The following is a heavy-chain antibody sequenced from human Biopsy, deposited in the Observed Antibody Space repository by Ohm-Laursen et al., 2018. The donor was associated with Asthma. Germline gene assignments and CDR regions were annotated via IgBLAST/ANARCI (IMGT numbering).Heavy chain of an antibody. CDR2: IYYNGRT. D-gene: IGHD2-8*01. J-gene: IGHJ5*01. Sequence: SDTLSLTCTVSGGSISSSSYYWGWIRQPPGKGLEWIGSIYYNGRTYYNPSLKSRVTISVDTSKKQLSMQLSSVTAADTAVYYCARDLSGYCTSSACYGFDSWGQGTQVTVSS. V-gene: IGHV4-39*02. CDR3: ARDLSGYCTSSACYGFDS. CDR1: GGSISSSSYY.